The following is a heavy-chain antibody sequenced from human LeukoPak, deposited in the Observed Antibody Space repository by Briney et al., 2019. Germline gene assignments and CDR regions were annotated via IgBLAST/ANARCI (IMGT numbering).Heavy chain of an antibody. CDR2: IYYSGST. D-gene: IGHD1-26*01. CDR3: ARAGSYWRRIDY. CDR1: GGTISTYY. J-gene: IGHJ4*02. Sequence: SETLSLTCTVSGGTISTYYWSWIRQPPGKGLGWIGYIYYSGSTNYNPSLKSRVTISVDTSKNQFSLKLSSVTAADTAVYYCARAGSYWRRIDYWGQGTLVTVSS. V-gene: IGHV4-59*01.